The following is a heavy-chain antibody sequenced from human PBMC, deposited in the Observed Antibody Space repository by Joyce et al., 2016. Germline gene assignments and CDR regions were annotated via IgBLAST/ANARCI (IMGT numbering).Heavy chain of an antibody. D-gene: IGHD3-16*02. J-gene: IGHJ4*02. CDR3: AKLSDIVLMWIDS. V-gene: IGHV3-23*01. CDR2: ISGSGDRT. Sequence: EVRLLESGGGLVQPGESLILSCAPSGFIFSSYAMGWVRQAPGKGLEWVSGISGSGDRTYDADSVKDRFTISRDNSRKTLYLEMNSLRVDDSAVYYCAKLSDIVLMWIDSWGQGTLVTVSS. CDR1: GFIFSSYA.